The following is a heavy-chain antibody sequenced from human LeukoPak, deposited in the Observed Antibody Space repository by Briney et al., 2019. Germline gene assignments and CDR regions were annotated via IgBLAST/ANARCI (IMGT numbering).Heavy chain of an antibody. V-gene: IGHV1-2*02. CDR2: INPNSGGT. Sequence: GASVKVSCKASGYTFTGYYMHWVRQAPGQGLEWMGWINPNSGGTNYAQKFQGRVTMTRDTSISTAYMELSRLRSDDTAVYYCASNGDFGVYAIVSEENYYYMDVWGKGTTVTVSS. J-gene: IGHJ6*03. CDR3: ASNGDFGVYAIVSEENYYYMDV. CDR1: GYTFTGYY. D-gene: IGHD2-8*01.